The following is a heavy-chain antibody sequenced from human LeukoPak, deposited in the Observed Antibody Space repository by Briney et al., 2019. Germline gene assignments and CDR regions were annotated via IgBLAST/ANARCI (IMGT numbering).Heavy chain of an antibody. CDR2: IYFSGST. D-gene: IGHD3-16*01. J-gene: IGHJ6*02. Sequence: PSETLSLTCTVSGGSISSSSYYWGWIRQPPGKGLEWIGSIYFSGSTYYNPSLKSRVTISVDTSKNQFSLKLSSVTAADTAVYYCARVVRGSYGMDVWGQGTTVTVSS. CDR3: ARVVRGSYGMDV. CDR1: GGSISSSSYY. V-gene: IGHV4-39*07.